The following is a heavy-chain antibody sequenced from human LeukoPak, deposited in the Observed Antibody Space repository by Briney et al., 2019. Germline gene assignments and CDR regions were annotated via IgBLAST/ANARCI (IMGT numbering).Heavy chain of an antibody. Sequence: PSETLSLSCTVSGGSIISYYWSWIRQPPGKGLEWIGYIYYSGSTNYNPSLKSRVTISVDTSKNQISLKLSSVTAADTAVYYCARDLGVGSDYWGQGKLVTVSS. CDR2: IYYSGST. CDR1: GGSIISYY. V-gene: IGHV4-59*01. D-gene: IGHD2-8*01. J-gene: IGHJ4*02. CDR3: ARDLGVGSDY.